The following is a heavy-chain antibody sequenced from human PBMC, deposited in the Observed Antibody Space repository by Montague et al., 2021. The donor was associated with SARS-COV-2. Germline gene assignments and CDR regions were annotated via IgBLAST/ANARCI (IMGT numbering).Heavy chain of an antibody. CDR3: ARGFPRGVQFDHYFDY. CDR1: GGSISSYY. V-gene: IGHV4-59*01. CDR2: IYYSGST. Sequence: SETLSLTCTVSGGSISSYYWSWIRQPPGKGLEWIGYIYYSGSTNYNPSLKSRVTISVDTSKNQFSLKLSSVTAADTAVYYCARGFPRGVQFDHYFDYWGQGTLVTVSS. D-gene: IGHD5-24*01. J-gene: IGHJ4*02.